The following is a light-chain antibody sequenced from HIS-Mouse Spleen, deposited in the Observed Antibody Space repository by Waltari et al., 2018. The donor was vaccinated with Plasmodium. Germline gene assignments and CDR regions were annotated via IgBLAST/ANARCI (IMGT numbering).Light chain of an antibody. V-gene: IGKV3-11*01. J-gene: IGKJ4*01. Sequence: EIVLTQSPATLSLSPGERATLSCRASQSVSSYLAWYQQKPGQAPRLLIYESSNRATGIPARFSGSGSGTDFTLIISSLEPEDFAVYYCQQRSNWPPLTFGGGTKVEIK. CDR1: QSVSSY. CDR3: QQRSNWPPLT. CDR2: ESS.